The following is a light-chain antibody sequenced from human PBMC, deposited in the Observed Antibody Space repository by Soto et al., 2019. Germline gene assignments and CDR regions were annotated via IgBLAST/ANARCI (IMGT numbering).Light chain of an antibody. V-gene: IGLV1-44*01. CDR3: ATWDDSLNGMI. J-gene: IGLJ2*01. Sequence: QSVLTQPASVSGSPGQSITISCTGISSGVGTYHLVSWYQHRPGKAPKLLVYSSNHRPSGVPDRFSGSKSGTSASLAISGLQSEDEADYYCATWDDSLNGMIFGGGTKVTVL. CDR1: SSGVGTYHL. CDR2: SSN.